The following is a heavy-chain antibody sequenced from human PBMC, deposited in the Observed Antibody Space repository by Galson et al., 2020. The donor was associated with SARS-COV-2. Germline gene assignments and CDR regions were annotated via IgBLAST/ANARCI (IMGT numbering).Heavy chain of an antibody. J-gene: IGHJ5*02. CDR1: GFTFSNSA. CDR2: ISYDGTTK. CDR3: ARETDDHTSSWYDH. D-gene: IGHD2-2*01. V-gene: IGHV3-30*04. Sequence: GGSLRLSCAASGFTFSNSAMHWVRQAPGKGLEWVAIISYDGTTKDNSDSVKGRFTISRDNSKNTLYLQMNSLRPEDSAVYYCARETDDHTSSWYDHWGQGTLVTVSS.